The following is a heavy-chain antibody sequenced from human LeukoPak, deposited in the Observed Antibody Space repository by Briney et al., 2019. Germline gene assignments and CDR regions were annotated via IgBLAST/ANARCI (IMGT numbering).Heavy chain of an antibody. CDR2: TFSRSKLYK. V-gene: IGHV6-1*01. Sequence: SQTLSLTCVVSGDSVSNNNAAWNWIGQSPSGGLEWLGRTFSRSKLYKDYAVSVESRITISLHTSKNQFSLQLNSVTPDDTAVYFCARDIIAVGGFDFWGGGALVTVSS. CDR3: ARDIIAVGGFDF. CDR1: GDSVSNNNAA. J-gene: IGHJ1*01. D-gene: IGHD6-19*01.